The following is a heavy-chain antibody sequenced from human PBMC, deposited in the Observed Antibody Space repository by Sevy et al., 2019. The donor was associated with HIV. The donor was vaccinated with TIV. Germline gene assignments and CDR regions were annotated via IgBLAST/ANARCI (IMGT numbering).Heavy chain of an antibody. CDR3: VAANTWQDY. Sequence: GGSLRLSCAASGFTFSSYWMHWVRQAPGKGPVWVSGVNSDGSSTNYADSVKGRFTMSRDSAKNTLYLQMNNLGAEDTAVYFCVAANTWQDYWGQGTLVTVSS. CDR1: GFTFSSYW. CDR2: VNSDGSST. D-gene: IGHD2-15*01. V-gene: IGHV3-74*01. J-gene: IGHJ4*02.